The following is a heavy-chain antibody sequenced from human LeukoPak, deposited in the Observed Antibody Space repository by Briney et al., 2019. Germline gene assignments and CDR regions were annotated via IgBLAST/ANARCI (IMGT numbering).Heavy chain of an antibody. Sequence: GGSLRLSCAASGFTFKSYDMHWVRQAAGEGLEWVSAIGTAGDTYYPGSVKGRFTISRENAKNSLYLQMNSLRVGDTAACYCARGGRGSSWFDNWGQGTLVTVSS. CDR1: GFTFKSYD. J-gene: IGHJ4*02. CDR3: ARGGRGSSWFDN. CDR2: IGTAGDT. D-gene: IGHD6-13*01. V-gene: IGHV3-13*01.